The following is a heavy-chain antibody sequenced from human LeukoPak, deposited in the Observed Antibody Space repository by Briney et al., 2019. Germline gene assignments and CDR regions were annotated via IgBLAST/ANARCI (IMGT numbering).Heavy chain of an antibody. Sequence: SVKVSCKASGYTFTSYAISWVRQAPGQGLEWMGRIIPILGIANYAQKFQGRVTITADKSTSTAYMELSSLRSEDTAVYYCARVRTDSSGYHYYYFDYWGQGTLVTVSS. J-gene: IGHJ4*02. V-gene: IGHV1-69*04. CDR1: GYTFTSYA. CDR2: IIPILGIA. D-gene: IGHD3-22*01. CDR3: ARVRTDSSGYHYYYFDY.